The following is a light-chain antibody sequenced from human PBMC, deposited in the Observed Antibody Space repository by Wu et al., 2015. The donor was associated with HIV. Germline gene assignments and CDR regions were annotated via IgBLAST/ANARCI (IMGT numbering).Light chain of an antibody. CDR2: GVS. Sequence: EIVMTQSPATLSVSPGERATLSCRASQSVSSNLAWYQQKPGQAPRLLIHGVSTRATGLPARFSGSGSGTEFTLTINSMESEDFAVYYCQQYGSFFTFGPGTKVDIK. V-gene: IGKV3-15*01. CDR3: QQYGSFFT. CDR1: QSVSSN. J-gene: IGKJ3*01.